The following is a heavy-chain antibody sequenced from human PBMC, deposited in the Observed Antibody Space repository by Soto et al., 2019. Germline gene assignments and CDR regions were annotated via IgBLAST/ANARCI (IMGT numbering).Heavy chain of an antibody. CDR3: HKGTPRTPFWSGYSGGMDV. CDR2: ISYDGSNK. CDR1: GFTFSSYG. J-gene: IGHJ6*02. Sequence: PGGSLRLSCAASGFTFSSYGMHWVRQAPGKGLEWVAVISYDGSNKYYADSVKGRFTISRDNSKNTLYLQMNSLRAEDTAVYYCHKGTPRTPFWSGYSGGMDVWGQGTTVTVSS. V-gene: IGHV3-30*03. D-gene: IGHD3-3*01.